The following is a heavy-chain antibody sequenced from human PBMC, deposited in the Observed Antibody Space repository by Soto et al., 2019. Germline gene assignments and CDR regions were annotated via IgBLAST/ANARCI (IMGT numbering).Heavy chain of an antibody. J-gene: IGHJ5*02. V-gene: IGHV4-39*01. Sequence: PSETLSLTCTVSGGSISSSSYYWGWIRQPPGKGLEWIGSIYYSGSTYYNPSLKSRVTISVDTSKNQFSLKLSSVTAADTAVYYCARIVVENWFDPGGQGTLVTVS. CDR1: GGSISSSSYY. CDR2: IYYSGST. CDR3: ARIVVENWFDP. D-gene: IGHD2-2*01.